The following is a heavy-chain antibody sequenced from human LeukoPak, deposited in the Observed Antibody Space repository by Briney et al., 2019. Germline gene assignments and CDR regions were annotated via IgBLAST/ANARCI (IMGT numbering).Heavy chain of an antibody. D-gene: IGHD1-14*01. CDR1: GGTFSSYA. Sequence: SVKVSFKASGGTFSSYAISWVRQAPGQGLEWMGGIIPIFGTANYAQKFQGRVTITADESTSTAYMELSSLRSEDTAVYYCARRRGITDAFDIWGQGTMVTVSS. V-gene: IGHV1-69*01. CDR3: ARRRGITDAFDI. CDR2: IIPIFGTA. J-gene: IGHJ3*02.